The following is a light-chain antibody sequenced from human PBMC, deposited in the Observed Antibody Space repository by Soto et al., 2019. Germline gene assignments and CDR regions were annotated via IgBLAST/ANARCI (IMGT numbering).Light chain of an antibody. CDR2: NVY. CDR1: NSDVGSYNY. V-gene: IGLV2-14*03. Sequence: QSALPQPASVSGSPGQSITISCTGTNSDVGSYNYVSWHQQHPGKAPKLMVYNVYDRPSGISNRFSGPKSGNTASLTISGLQGEDEADYYCSSYTISRTYVFGTGTTVTV. J-gene: IGLJ1*01. CDR3: SSYTISRTYV.